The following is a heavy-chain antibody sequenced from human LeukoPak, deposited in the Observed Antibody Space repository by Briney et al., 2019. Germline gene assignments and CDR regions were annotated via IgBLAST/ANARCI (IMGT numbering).Heavy chain of an antibody. V-gene: IGHV3-33*01. D-gene: IGHD3-22*01. J-gene: IGHJ4*02. CDR2: IWYDGSNK. CDR3: AREGEGYDSSAVNY. CDR1: GFTFSSYG. Sequence: GGSLRLSCAASGFTFSSYGMHWVRQAPGKGLEWVAVIWYDGSNKYYAGSVKGRLTISRDNSKNTLYLQMNSLRAEDTAVYYCAREGEGYDSSAVNYWGQGTLVTVSS.